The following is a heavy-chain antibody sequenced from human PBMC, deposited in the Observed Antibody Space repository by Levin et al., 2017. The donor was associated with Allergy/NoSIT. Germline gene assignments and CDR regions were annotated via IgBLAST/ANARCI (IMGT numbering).Heavy chain of an antibody. CDR2: ISSSSSTI. CDR1: GFTFSSYS. CDR3: ALDVVVPAAMSSAFDI. Sequence: GESLKISCAASGFTFSSYSMNWVRQAPGKGLEWVSYISSSSSTIYYADSVKGRFTISRDNAKNSLYLQMNSLRDEDTAVYYCALDVVVPAAMSSAFDIWGQGTMVTVSS. D-gene: IGHD2-2*01. J-gene: IGHJ3*02. V-gene: IGHV3-48*02.